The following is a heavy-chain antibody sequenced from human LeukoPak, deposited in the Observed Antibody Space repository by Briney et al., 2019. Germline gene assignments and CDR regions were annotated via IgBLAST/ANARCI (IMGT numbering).Heavy chain of an antibody. CDR2: ISGSGDNT. V-gene: IGHV3-23*01. Sequence: GGSLRLSCAASGFNFSSYSMNWVRQAPGKGLEWVASISGSGDNTYHADSVRGRFTISRDNSKNTLYLQMNSLRVEDTAVYHCAKGLSASGRFNAFDIWGQGTMVTVSS. J-gene: IGHJ3*02. CDR1: GFNFSSYS. D-gene: IGHD3-3*01. CDR3: AKGLSASGRFNAFDI.